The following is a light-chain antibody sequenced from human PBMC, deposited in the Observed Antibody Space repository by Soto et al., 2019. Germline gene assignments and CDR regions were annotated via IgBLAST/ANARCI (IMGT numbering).Light chain of an antibody. V-gene: IGKV4-1*01. J-gene: IGKJ1*01. CDR1: QTVLSRSNNKNY. Sequence: DIVMTQSPDSLAVSLGERATINCKSSQTVLSRSNNKNYLAWYQQKPGQPPKLLIYWASTRESGVPDRFSGSGSGTDFTLTISGLQSEDVGNYFCQNYKDAPRTFGQGTRVEIK. CDR2: WAS. CDR3: QNYKDAPRT.